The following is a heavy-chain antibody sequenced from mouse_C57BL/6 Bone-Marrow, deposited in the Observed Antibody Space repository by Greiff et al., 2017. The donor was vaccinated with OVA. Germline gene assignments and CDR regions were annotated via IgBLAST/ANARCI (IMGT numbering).Heavy chain of an antibody. CDR2: IDPETGGT. Sequence: QVQLQQSGAELVRPGASVTLSCKASGYTFTDYEMHWVKQTPVHGLEWIGAIDPETGGTAYNQKFKGKAILTADKSSSTAYMELRSLTSEDSAVDYCYYYGNSYWYFDVWGTGTTVTVSS. V-gene: IGHV1-15*01. CDR3: YYYGNSYWYFDV. J-gene: IGHJ1*03. CDR1: GYTFTDYE. D-gene: IGHD2-1*01.